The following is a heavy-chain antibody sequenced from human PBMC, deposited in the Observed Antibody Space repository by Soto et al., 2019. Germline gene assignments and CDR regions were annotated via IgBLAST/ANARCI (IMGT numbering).Heavy chain of an antibody. CDR2: FIPVYRTL. CDR1: GGSFGKSA. V-gene: IGHV1-69*13. Sequence: SVKVSCKASGGSFGKSAVNWVRQTPGQGLEWLGGFIPVYRTLNYAQKFQGRVTITADESTGTAYMTLSSLASDDTAVYYCATGVIWIGYFTVDSWGQGTRVTVSS. CDR3: ATGVIWIGYFTVDS. D-gene: IGHD3-3*01. J-gene: IGHJ4*02.